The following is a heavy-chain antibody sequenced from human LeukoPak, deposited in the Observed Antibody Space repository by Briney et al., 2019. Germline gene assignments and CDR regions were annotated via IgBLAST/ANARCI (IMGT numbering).Heavy chain of an antibody. CDR1: GFTVSSNY. CDR3: AKDNGPSSWYSAWFDP. Sequence: GGSLRLSCAASGFTVSSNYMSWVRQAPGKGLEWVSVIYSGGSTYYADSVKGRFTISRDNSKNTLYLQMNSLRAEDTAVYYCAKDNGPSSWYSAWFDPWGQGTLVTVSS. V-gene: IGHV3-53*01. CDR2: IYSGGST. J-gene: IGHJ5*02. D-gene: IGHD6-13*01.